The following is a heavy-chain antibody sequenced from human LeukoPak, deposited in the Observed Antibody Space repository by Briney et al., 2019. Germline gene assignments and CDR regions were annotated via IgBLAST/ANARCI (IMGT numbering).Heavy chain of an antibody. CDR1: GGSISSYY. V-gene: IGHV4-4*07. Sequence: TSETLSLTCTVSGGSISSYYWSWIRQPAGKGLEWIGHVYTSGSTKYNPSLMSRVAMSVDTSKNQFSLKLSSVTAADTAVYYCARVNYYDSSGARFDSWGQGTLVTDSS. J-gene: IGHJ4*02. CDR3: ARVNYYDSSGARFDS. CDR2: VYTSGST. D-gene: IGHD3-22*01.